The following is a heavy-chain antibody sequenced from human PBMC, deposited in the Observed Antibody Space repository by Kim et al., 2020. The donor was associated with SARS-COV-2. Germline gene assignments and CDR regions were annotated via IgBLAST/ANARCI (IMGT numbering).Heavy chain of an antibody. CDR3: AKDAGYSSRWYPWFDP. CDR1: GFTFDDYA. Sequence: GGSLRLSCAASGFTFDDYAMHWVRQAPGKGMEWVSGISWNSGSIGYADSVKGRFTISRDNTKNSLYLQMNSLRAEDTALYYCAKDAGYSSRWYPWFDPSGQGALVTVSS. J-gene: IGHJ5*02. CDR2: ISWNSGSI. D-gene: IGHD6-13*01. V-gene: IGHV3-9*01.